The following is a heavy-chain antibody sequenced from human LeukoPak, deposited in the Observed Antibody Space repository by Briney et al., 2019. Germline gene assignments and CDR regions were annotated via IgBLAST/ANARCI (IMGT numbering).Heavy chain of an antibody. CDR3: ARGLESPYYYYMDV. CDR1: GGSFSGYY. D-gene: IGHD1-1*01. J-gene: IGHJ6*03. V-gene: IGHV4-34*01. CDR2: INHSGST. Sequence: PSETLSLTCAVYGGSFSGYYWSWIRQPPGKGLEWSGEINHSGSTNYNPSLKSRVTISVDTSKNQFSLKLSSVTAADTAVYYCARGLESPYYYYMDVWGKGTTVTVSS.